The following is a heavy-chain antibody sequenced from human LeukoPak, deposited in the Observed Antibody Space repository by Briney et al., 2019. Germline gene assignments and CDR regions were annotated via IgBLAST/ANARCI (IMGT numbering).Heavy chain of an antibody. CDR2: IIPIFGTA. J-gene: IGHJ4*02. CDR1: GYTFTNYD. CDR3: ARSNDILTGYYGRH. D-gene: IGHD3-9*01. V-gene: IGHV1-69*13. Sequence: ASVKVSCKASGYTFTNYDINWVRQAPGQGLEWMGGIIPIFGTANYVQKFQGRVTITADESTSTVFMGLSSLRSEDTGVYYCARSNDILTGYYGRHWGQGTLVTVSP.